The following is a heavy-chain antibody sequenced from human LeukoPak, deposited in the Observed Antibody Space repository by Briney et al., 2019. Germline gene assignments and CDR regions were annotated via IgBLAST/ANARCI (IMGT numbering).Heavy chain of an antibody. J-gene: IGHJ3*02. V-gene: IGHV3-21*01. CDR3: ARDLWSGNSTGENAFDI. Sequence: GGSLRLSCAASGFTFSSYSMNWVRQAPGKGLEWGSSISSSSSYIYYADSVKGRFTISRDNAKNLLYLQMNSLRAEDMALYYCARDLWSGNSTGENAFDISGQGTMVTVSS. CDR1: GFTFSSYS. D-gene: IGHD3-3*01. CDR2: ISSSSSYI.